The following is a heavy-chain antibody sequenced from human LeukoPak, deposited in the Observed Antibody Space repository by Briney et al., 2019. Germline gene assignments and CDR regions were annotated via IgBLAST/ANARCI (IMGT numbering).Heavy chain of an antibody. CDR2: INWNGGST. J-gene: IGHJ3*02. Sequence: PGGSLRLSCAASGFTFEDYGMSWVRQAPGKGLEWVSGINWNGGSTGYADSVKGRFTISRDNSKNTLYLQMNSLRAEDTAVYYCAKSRLTRAFDIWGQGTMVTVSS. CDR3: AKSRLTRAFDI. CDR1: GFTFEDYG. V-gene: IGHV3-20*04.